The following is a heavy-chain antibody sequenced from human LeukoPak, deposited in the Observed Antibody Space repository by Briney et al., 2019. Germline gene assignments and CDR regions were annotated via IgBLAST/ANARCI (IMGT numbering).Heavy chain of an antibody. CDR3: ARDKPHYYYGSGSYYNGFDP. J-gene: IGHJ5*02. V-gene: IGHV4-34*01. CDR1: GGSFSGYY. Sequence: PSETLSLTCAVYGGSFSGYYWSWIRQPPGKGLEWIGEINHSGSTNYNPSLKSRVTISVDTSKNQFSLKLSSVTAADTAVYYCARDKPHYYYGSGSYYNGFDPWGQGTLVTVSS. D-gene: IGHD3-10*01. CDR2: INHSGST.